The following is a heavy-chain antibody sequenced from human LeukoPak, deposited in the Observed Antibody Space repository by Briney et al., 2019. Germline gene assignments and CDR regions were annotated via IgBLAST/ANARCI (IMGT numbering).Heavy chain of an antibody. J-gene: IGHJ4*02. Sequence: PSETLSLACTVSGGSISSSSYYWGRIRQPPGKGLEWIGSIYYSGSTYYNPSLKSRVTISVDTSKNQFSLKLSSVTAADTAVYYCARGKRGGTMIVVVSHFDYWGQGTLVTVSS. CDR3: ARGKRGGTMIVVVSHFDY. CDR2: IYYSGST. V-gene: IGHV4-39*01. D-gene: IGHD3-22*01. CDR1: GGSISSSSYY.